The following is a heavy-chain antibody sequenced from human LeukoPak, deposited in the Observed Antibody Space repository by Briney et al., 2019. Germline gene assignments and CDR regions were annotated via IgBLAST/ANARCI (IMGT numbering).Heavy chain of an antibody. V-gene: IGHV3-30*02. CDR1: GFTFSSYG. D-gene: IGHD1-26*01. Sequence: GGSLRLSCAASGFTFSSYGMHWVRQAPGKGLEWVAFIRYDGSNKYYADSVKGRFTISRDNSKNTLYLQMNSLRAEDTAVYYCAKDRTRPPSMYSGSYSPFDYWGQGTLVTVSS. J-gene: IGHJ4*02. CDR2: IRYDGSNK. CDR3: AKDRTRPPSMYSGSYSPFDY.